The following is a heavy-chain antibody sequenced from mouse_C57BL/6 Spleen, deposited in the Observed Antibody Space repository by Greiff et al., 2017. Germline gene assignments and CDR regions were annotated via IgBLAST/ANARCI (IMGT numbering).Heavy chain of an antibody. CDR2: IDPENGDT. Sequence: EVKLQESGAELVRPGASVKLSCTASGFNIKDDYMHWVKQRPEQGLEWIGWIDPENGDTEYASKFQGKATVTADTSSNTAYLQLSSLTSEDTAVYCCTTGSQLRLGDFDYWGQGTTLTVSS. CDR1: GFNIKDDY. V-gene: IGHV14-4*01. D-gene: IGHD3-2*02. J-gene: IGHJ2*01. CDR3: TTGSQLRLGDFDY.